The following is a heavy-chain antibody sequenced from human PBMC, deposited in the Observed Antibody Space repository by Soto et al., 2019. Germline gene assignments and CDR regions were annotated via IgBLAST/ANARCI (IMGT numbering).Heavy chain of an antibody. Sequence: ASVKVSCKASGYTFTSYGISWVRQAPGQGLEWMGWISAYNGNTNYAQKLQGRVTMTTDTSTSTAYMELRSLRSDDTAVYYCARGRYCSGGSCYPVPEGPWGQGILVTVSS. J-gene: IGHJ5*02. V-gene: IGHV1-18*01. CDR3: ARGRYCSGGSCYPVPEGP. D-gene: IGHD2-15*01. CDR2: ISAYNGNT. CDR1: GYTFTSYG.